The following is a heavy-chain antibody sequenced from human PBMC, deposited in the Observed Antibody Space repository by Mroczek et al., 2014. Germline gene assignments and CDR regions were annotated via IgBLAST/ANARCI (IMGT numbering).Heavy chain of an antibody. V-gene: IGHV3-30-3*01. D-gene: IGHD3-16*02. J-gene: IGHJ4*02. Sequence: QVQLVQSGGGVVQPGRSLRLSCAASGFTFSSYAMHWVRQAPGKGLEWVAVISYDGSNKYYADSVKGRFTISRDNSKNTLYLQMNSLRAEDTAVYYCARGGYVWGSYRYGADYWGQGTLVTVSS. CDR2: ISYDGSNK. CDR1: GFTFSSYA. CDR3: ARGGYVWGSYRYGADY.